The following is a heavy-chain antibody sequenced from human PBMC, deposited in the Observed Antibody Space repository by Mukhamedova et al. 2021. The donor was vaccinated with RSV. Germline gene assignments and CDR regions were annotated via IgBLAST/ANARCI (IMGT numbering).Heavy chain of an antibody. Sequence: GKGLEWVSYISSSGSTIYYADSVKGRFTISRDNAKNSLYLQMNSLRAEDTAVYYCAREGYCSSTSCYVDYYYYYGMDGWGQGTTVT. CDR3: AREGYCSSTSCYVDYYYYYGMDG. V-gene: IGHV3-48*03. J-gene: IGHJ6*02. D-gene: IGHD2-2*01. CDR2: ISSSGSTI.